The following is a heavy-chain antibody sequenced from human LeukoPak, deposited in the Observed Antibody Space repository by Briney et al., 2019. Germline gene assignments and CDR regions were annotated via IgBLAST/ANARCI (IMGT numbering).Heavy chain of an antibody. J-gene: IGHJ6*02. CDR2: INPSGGST. V-gene: IGHV1-46*01. D-gene: IGHD3-9*01. Sequence: ASVKVSCKASGYTFTSYYMHWVRQAPGQGLEWMGIINPSGGSTSYAQKFQGRVTMTRDTSTSTVYMELSSLRSEDTAVYYCAREKKLRHFDWFIYYGMDVWGQGTTVTVSS. CDR1: GYTFTSYY. CDR3: AREKKLRHFDWFIYYGMDV.